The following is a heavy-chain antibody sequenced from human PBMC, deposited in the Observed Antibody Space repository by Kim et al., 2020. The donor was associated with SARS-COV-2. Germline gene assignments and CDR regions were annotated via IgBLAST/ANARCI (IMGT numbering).Heavy chain of an antibody. CDR1: GYSIGTGYY. Sequence: SETLSLTCTVSGYSIGTGYYWGWIRQPPGKGLEWIGSVFRIGTTYYNPSLKSRVTISIDTSKNQFSLKLSSVSAADTAVYYCARVVRMSVIVGAFDHWG. V-gene: IGHV4-38-2*02. CDR3: ARVVRMSVIVGAFDH. D-gene: IGHD3-10*01. J-gene: IGHJ5*02. CDR2: VFRIGTT.